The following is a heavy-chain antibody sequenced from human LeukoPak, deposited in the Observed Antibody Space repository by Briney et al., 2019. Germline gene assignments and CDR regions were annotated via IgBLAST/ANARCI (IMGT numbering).Heavy chain of an antibody. CDR3: ARDLGYCSSTSCRSPFDY. Sequence: ASVKVSFKASGYTFTSYGISWVRQAPGQGLEWMGWIIAYNGNTNYAQELQGRVTMTTDTSTSTAYMELRSLRSDDTAVYYCARDLGYCSSTSCRSPFDYWGQGTLVTVSS. CDR2: IIAYNGNT. J-gene: IGHJ4*02. CDR1: GYTFTSYG. D-gene: IGHD2-2*01. V-gene: IGHV1-18*01.